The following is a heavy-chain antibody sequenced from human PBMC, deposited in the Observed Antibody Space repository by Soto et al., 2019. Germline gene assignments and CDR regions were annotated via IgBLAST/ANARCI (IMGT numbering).Heavy chain of an antibody. CDR2: VSSTGST. J-gene: IGHJ4*02. CDR1: GAAITQYY. Sequence: ETPSLACTVSGAAITQYYWNWILQSPGKGLEWIVSVSSTGSTVYNPSLTSRVTVSLDTSKNQFSLTLNSVTAADTAVYHCERGGGSPYHHNEFDLWGQGKLVTVT. V-gene: IGHV4-59*01. CDR3: ERGGGSPYHHNEFDL. D-gene: IGHD1-1*01.